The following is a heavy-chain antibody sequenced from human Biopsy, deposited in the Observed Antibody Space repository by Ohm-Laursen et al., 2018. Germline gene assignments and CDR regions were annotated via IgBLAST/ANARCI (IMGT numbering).Heavy chain of an antibody. V-gene: IGHV4-34*08. J-gene: IGHJ4*02. Sequence: QTLSLTCAVYGKTFSDYYWSWIRQPPGKGLEWIGQINQSGRTNYNPSLKSRVNISADKSNNQFSLKLTSVTSADTAVYFCGNEVHGRDYWGLGALVTVSS. CDR1: GKTFSDYY. CDR3: GNEVHGRDY. CDR2: INQSGRT. D-gene: IGHD2-15*01.